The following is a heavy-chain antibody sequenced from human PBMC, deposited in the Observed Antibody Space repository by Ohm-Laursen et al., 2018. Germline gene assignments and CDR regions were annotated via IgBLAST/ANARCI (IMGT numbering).Heavy chain of an antibody. CDR3: ARGLISGMEDY. Sequence: LSLTCAVSGYSISSGYYWGWIRQSPGKGLEWIGSMYHSGSTYYNPSLKSRVTISVDTSKNQLSLKLSSVTAADTAVYYCARGLISGMEDYWGQGTLVTVSS. D-gene: IGHD2-15*01. CDR1: GYSISSGYY. V-gene: IGHV4-38-2*01. CDR2: MYHSGST. J-gene: IGHJ4*02.